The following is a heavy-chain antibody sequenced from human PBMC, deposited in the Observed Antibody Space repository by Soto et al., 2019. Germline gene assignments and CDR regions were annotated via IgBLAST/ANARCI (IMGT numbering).Heavy chain of an antibody. V-gene: IGHV4-31*03. CDR2: MYNDGRT. J-gene: IGHJ4*02. CDR1: GGSVSSGGFY. CDR3: TREAGY. Sequence: PSETLSLTCTVSGGSVSSGGFYWNWIRQHPGKGLEWIGYMYNDGRTEYNPSLKSRVSISVDTPKNQFSLKVMSVTVADTAVYYCTREAGYWGQGILVTSPQ. D-gene: IGHD6-25*01.